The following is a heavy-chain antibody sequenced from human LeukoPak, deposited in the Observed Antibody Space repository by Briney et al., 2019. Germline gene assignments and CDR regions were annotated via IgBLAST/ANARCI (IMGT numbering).Heavy chain of an antibody. D-gene: IGHD3-10*01. J-gene: IGHJ4*02. Sequence: GESLKISCKGSGYRFTSYWIGWVRQVPGKGLEWMGIIYPGDSDTRYSPSFQGQVTISADKSIRNAYLQWSSMKASDNAMYYCASPNYGSGSYNWGQGTLVTVSS. CDR2: IYPGDSDT. CDR3: ASPNYGSGSYN. V-gene: IGHV5-51*01. CDR1: GYRFTSYW.